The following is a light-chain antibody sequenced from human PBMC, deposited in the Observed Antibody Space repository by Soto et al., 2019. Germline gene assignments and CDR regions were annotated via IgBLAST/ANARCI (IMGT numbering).Light chain of an antibody. CDR1: QSVSSNY. CDR2: GAS. Sequence: EIVLTQSPGTLSLSPGERATLSCRASQSVSSNYLAWYQQEPGQAPRLLIYGASSRAIGIPDRFSGSGSGRDFTLTISRLEPEDLAVYYCQQYGTSPPWTFGQGTKVEIK. V-gene: IGKV3-20*01. J-gene: IGKJ1*01. CDR3: QQYGTSPPWT.